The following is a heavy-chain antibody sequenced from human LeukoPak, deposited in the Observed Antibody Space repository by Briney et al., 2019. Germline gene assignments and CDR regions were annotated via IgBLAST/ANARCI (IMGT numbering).Heavy chain of an antibody. V-gene: IGHV1-2*02. CDR2: INPNSGGT. Sequence: GASMKVSCKASGYTFTGYYMHWVRQAPGQGLEWMGWINPNSGGTNYAQKFQGRVTMTRDTSISTAYMELSRLRSDDTAVYYCARDAFNDYGDYDYWGQGTLVTVSS. CDR3: ARDAFNDYGDYDY. D-gene: IGHD4-17*01. CDR1: GYTFTGYY. J-gene: IGHJ4*02.